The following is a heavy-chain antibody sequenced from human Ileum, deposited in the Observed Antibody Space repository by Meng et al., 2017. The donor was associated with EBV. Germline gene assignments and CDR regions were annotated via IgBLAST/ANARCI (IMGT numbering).Heavy chain of an antibody. Sequence: VLLVQSGAEVKNAGGSVKVSCKASGYSFLDYGISWVRQAPGQGLEWMGWISPYNGNTYYAQKSQDRVTMTTDTSTSTAYVELRSLRSDDTAVYYCARAGIDYFDSSGYVLDIWGQGTLVTV. CDR3: ARAGIDYFDSSGYVLDI. V-gene: IGHV1-18*04. D-gene: IGHD3-22*01. J-gene: IGHJ3*02. CDR1: GYSFLDYG. CDR2: ISPYNGNT.